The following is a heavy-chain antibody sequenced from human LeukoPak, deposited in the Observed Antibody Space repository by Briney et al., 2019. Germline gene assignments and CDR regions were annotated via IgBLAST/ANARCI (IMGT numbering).Heavy chain of an antibody. J-gene: IGHJ4*02. CDR1: GGSITNYY. V-gene: IGHV4-59*08. Sequence: PSETLSLTCTVSGGSITNYYWTWIRQPPGKGLEWIGYIHYSGSTNYNPSLKSRVTISVDTSKNQFFLKLSSVTAADTAVYYCARHDAVAGDYFDYWGQGTLVTVSS. CDR2: IHYSGST. CDR3: ARHDAVAGDYFDY. D-gene: IGHD6-19*01.